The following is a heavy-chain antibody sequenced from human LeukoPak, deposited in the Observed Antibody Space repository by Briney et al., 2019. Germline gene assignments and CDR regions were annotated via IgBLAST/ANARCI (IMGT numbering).Heavy chain of an antibody. Sequence: ASVKVSCKASGYTFISYYIHWVRQSPGQGLEWMGIINPGGGSTTYAQKFQGRVTMTRDTSMSTVYMELSSLRSEDTAIYYCARGGDNSYFDYWGQGTLVTVSS. CDR2: INPGGGST. J-gene: IGHJ4*02. CDR3: ARGGDNSYFDY. D-gene: IGHD4-23*01. V-gene: IGHV1-46*01. CDR1: GYTFISYY.